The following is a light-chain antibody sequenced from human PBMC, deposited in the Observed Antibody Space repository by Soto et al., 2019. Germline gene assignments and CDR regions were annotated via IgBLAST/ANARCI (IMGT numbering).Light chain of an antibody. J-gene: IGKJ4*01. V-gene: IGKV1-12*01. CDR2: TAS. CDR3: QQGKSFPLT. Sequence: DIQMTQSPSSVSASVADRVTITCRASQDIGNWLAWYQQKPGEAPRLLIYTASSLQGGVPSRFSGSGSGTDFTLTISSLQPEDFAPYYCQQGKSFPLTFGGGTKVDIK. CDR1: QDIGNW.